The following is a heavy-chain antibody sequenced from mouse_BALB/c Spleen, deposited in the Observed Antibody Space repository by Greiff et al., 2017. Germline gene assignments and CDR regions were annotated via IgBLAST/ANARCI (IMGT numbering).Heavy chain of an antibody. CDR1: GYTFTSYW. Sequence: QVQLKQPGAELVKPGASVKLSCKASGYTFTSYWMHWVKQRPGQGLEWIGEINPSNGRTNYNEKFKSKATLTVDKSSSTAYMQLSSLTSEDSAVYYCARGGTRGYAMDYWGQGTSVTVSS. CDR3: ARGGTRGYAMDY. CDR2: INPSNGRT. V-gene: IGHV1S81*02. D-gene: IGHD2-14*01. J-gene: IGHJ4*01.